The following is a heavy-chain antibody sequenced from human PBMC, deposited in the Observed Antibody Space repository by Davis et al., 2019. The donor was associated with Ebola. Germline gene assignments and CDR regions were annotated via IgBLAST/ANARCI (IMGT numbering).Heavy chain of an antibody. J-gene: IGHJ5*01. CDR1: GFTVSSNY. D-gene: IGHD3-9*01. CDR3: ARVNAATGYSRFDT. V-gene: IGHV3-23*01. Sequence: PGGSLRLSCAASGFTVSSNYMTWVRQAPGKGLEWVSAISGSGGSTYYADSVKGRFTISRDNSKKTLYLQMNSLRVEDTALYHCARVNAATGYSRFDTWGQGTLVTVSS. CDR2: ISGSGGST.